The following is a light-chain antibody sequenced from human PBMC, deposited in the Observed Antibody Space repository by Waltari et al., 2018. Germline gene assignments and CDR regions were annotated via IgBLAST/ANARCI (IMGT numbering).Light chain of an antibody. CDR3: GTWDSSLSSVV. V-gene: IGLV1-51*01. CDR1: SSNIGNNF. CDR2: DNA. Sequence: QSVLTQPPSMSAAPGQRVTISCSGGSSNIGNNFVSWYQHVPGTAPKVVIYDNAKRPARIPDRFSGSKSGASATLGITGLQTGDEADYYCGTWDSSLSSVVFGGGTKLTVL. J-gene: IGLJ2*01.